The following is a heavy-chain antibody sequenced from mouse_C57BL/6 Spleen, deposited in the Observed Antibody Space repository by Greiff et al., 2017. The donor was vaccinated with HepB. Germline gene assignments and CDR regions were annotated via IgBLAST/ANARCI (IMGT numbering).Heavy chain of an antibody. D-gene: IGHD2-3*01. V-gene: IGHV7-3*01. CDR3: ARYEWILRQFAY. CDR2: IRNKANGYTI. Sequence: EVKLVESGGGLVQPGGSLSLSCAASGFTFTDYNMSWVRQPPGKALEWLGFIRNKANGYTIEYSAYVKGRFTISIDNSQSILYLEMNALRAEDSATYYCARYEWILRQFAYWGQGTLVTGSA. J-gene: IGHJ3*01. CDR1: GFTFTDYN.